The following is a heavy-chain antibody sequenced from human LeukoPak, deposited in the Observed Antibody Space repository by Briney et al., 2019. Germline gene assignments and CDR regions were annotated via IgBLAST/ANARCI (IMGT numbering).Heavy chain of an antibody. CDR2: ISTDGNNE. V-gene: IGHV3-30*18. CDR1: GFSFTMYG. J-gene: IGHJ4*02. CDR3: AKDQIGWAPGYVSGPLDQ. D-gene: IGHD6-19*01. Sequence: GGSLRLSCAASGFSFTMYGIHWVRQAPGKGLEWVAVISTDGNNEYYANSVKGRFTISRDNSKNTVYLLMTSLRTEDTAVYYCAKDQIGWAPGYVSGPLDQWGQGTLVTVSS.